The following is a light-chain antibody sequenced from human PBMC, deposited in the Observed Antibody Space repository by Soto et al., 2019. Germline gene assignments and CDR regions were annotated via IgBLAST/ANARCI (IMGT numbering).Light chain of an antibody. Sequence: EIVMTQSPATLSVSPGERVTLSCRASQSVNSNLAWYQQNPGQAPRLLIYGASTRATGIPARFSGSGSGTELTLTISSLQSEDFGVYYCQQSNDWPLSFGGGTKVEIK. CDR3: QQSNDWPLS. V-gene: IGKV3-15*01. J-gene: IGKJ4*01. CDR2: GAS. CDR1: QSVNSN.